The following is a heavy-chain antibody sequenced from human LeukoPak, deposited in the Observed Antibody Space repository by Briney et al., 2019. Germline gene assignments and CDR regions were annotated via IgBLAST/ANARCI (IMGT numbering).Heavy chain of an antibody. V-gene: IGHV1-8*01. CDR1: GYTFTSYD. CDR2: MNPNSGNT. D-gene: IGHD1-1*01. Sequence: ASVKVSCKASGYTFTSYDINWVRQATGQGLGWMGWMNPNSGNTGYAQKFQGRVTMTRNTSISTAYMELSSLRSEDTAVYYCATPTQLYYYYGIDVWGQGTTVTVSS. CDR3: ATPTQLYYYYGIDV. J-gene: IGHJ6*02.